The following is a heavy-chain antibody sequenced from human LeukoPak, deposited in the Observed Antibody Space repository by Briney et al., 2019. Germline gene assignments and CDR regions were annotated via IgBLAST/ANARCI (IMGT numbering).Heavy chain of an antibody. V-gene: IGHV4-59*01. D-gene: IGHD4-17*01. CDR2: INYSGST. CDR3: ARGANYGDYGLDAFDV. CDR1: GGSMGSYY. Sequence: SETLSLTCTVSGGSMGSYYWSWIRQPPGEGLEWIGYINYSGSTTYNPSLRSRVTMSVDTSKNQFSLKLTSVTAADTAVYHCARGANYGDYGLDAFDVWGQGTMVTVSS. J-gene: IGHJ3*01.